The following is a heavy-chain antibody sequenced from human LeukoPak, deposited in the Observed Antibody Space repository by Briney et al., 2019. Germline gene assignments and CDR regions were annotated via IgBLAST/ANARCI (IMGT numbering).Heavy chain of an antibody. CDR3: ARGPLYYDFWSGPPPQFDP. D-gene: IGHD3-3*01. Sequence: RGSLRLSCAASGFTVSSNYMSWVRQAPGKGLEWVSVIYSGGSTYYADSVKGRFTISRDNSKNTLYLQMNSLRAEDTAVYYCARGPLYYDFWSGPPPQFDPWGQGTLVTVSS. V-gene: IGHV3-53*01. CDR1: GFTVSSNY. CDR2: IYSGGST. J-gene: IGHJ5*02.